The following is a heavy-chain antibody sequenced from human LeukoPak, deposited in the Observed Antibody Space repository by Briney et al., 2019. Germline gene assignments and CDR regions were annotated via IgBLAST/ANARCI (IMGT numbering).Heavy chain of an antibody. J-gene: IGHJ4*02. Sequence: GRSLRLSCAASGFTFDTYGMHWVRQAPGKGLEWVAVISYDGNNENYVDSVKGRPTISRDNSKNTLYLQMNSLRAEDTAVYYCATRSIYYYYFDYWGQGTLVTVSS. CDR2: ISYDGNNE. CDR3: ATRSIYYYYFDY. V-gene: IGHV3-30*03. D-gene: IGHD3-22*01. CDR1: GFTFDTYG.